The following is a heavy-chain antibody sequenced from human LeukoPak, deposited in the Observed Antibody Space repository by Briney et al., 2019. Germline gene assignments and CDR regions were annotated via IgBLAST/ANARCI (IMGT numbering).Heavy chain of an antibody. V-gene: IGHV3-23*01. J-gene: IGHJ4*02. D-gene: IGHD3-9*01. CDR2: IVGSGGST. CDR3: SKWGDYDVLTGYYDSDF. CDR1: GFTFSNYA. Sequence: GASLRLSCAASGFTFSNYAMSWVRQAPGKGLEWVSAIVGSGGSTYYADSVKGRFSISRDSSKNTLFLQMNSLRVEDTALYYCSKWGDYDVLTGYYDSDFWGQGTLVTVSS.